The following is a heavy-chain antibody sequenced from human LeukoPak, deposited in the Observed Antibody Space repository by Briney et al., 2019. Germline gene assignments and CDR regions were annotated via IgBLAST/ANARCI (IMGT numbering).Heavy chain of an antibody. V-gene: IGHV3-21*01. CDR1: GFTFSSFS. CDR3: ASYYSSTHDY. D-gene: IGHD6-13*01. Sequence: PGGSLRLSCAASGFTFSSFSMNWVRQAPGKGLEWVSSISNSGGSIYYADSLKGRFTISRDNAKNSLYLQMDSLRDEDTAVYYCASYYSSTHDYWGQGTLVTVSS. J-gene: IGHJ4*02. CDR2: ISNSGGSI.